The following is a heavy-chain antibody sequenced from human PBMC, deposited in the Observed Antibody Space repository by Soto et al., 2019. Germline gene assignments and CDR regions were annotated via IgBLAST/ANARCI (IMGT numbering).Heavy chain of an antibody. CDR1: GFTFDEYA. Sequence: EVQLVESGGGLVQPGRSLRLSCAASGFTFDEYAMHWVRQAPGKGLEWVSGISWNSGSIGYADSVKGRFTISRDNAKNSLYLQMHSLRAEDTALYYCAKDANDFWSGYYYYFASGGQGALVTVSS. CDR3: AKDANDFWSGYYYYFAS. J-gene: IGHJ4*02. V-gene: IGHV3-9*01. CDR2: ISWNSGSI. D-gene: IGHD3-3*01.